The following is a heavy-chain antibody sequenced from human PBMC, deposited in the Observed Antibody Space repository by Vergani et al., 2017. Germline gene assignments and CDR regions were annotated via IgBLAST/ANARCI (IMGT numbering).Heavy chain of an antibody. CDR3: ARGRVRVATLRYNWFDP. D-gene: IGHD5-12*01. CDR1: GRSFSGYY. J-gene: IGHJ5*02. V-gene: IGHV4-34*01. Sequence: QVQLQQWGAGLLKPSETLSLTCAVYGRSFSGYYWSWIRQPPGKGLGWVGEINHSGSTNYNPSLKSRVTISVDTSKNQFSLKLSSVTAADTAVYYCARGRVRVATLRYNWFDPWGQGTLVTVSS. CDR2: INHSGST.